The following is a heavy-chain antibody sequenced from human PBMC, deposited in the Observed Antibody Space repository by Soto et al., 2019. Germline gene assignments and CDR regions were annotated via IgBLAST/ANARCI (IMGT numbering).Heavy chain of an antibody. CDR1: GFTFSTSW. Sequence: GGSLRLSCAASGFTFSTSWMSWVRQAPGKGLQWVANINQDGSEKYYVDSVKGRFTISRDNAKNSLYLQINSLRAEDTALYYCAKGHFGDGLGWGQGTLVTVSS. V-gene: IGHV3-7*05. J-gene: IGHJ4*02. CDR3: AKGHFGDGLG. D-gene: IGHD4-17*01. CDR2: INQDGSEK.